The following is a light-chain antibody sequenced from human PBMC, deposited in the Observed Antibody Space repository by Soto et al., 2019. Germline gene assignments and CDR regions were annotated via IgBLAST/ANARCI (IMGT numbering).Light chain of an antibody. Sequence: EIVLTQSPGTLSLSPGERATLSCRASQSVGRNYLAWYQQKPGQAPRLLIYGASSRATGIPNTFSGSGSGTDFTLTISPLEPEDFAVEYCQQYATSPLTFGGGTRVEIK. CDR3: QQYATSPLT. J-gene: IGKJ4*01. CDR1: QSVGRNY. CDR2: GAS. V-gene: IGKV3-20*01.